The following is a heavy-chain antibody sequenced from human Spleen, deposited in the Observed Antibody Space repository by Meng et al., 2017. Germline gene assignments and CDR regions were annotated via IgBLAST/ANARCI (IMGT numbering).Heavy chain of an antibody. V-gene: IGHV3-53*01. J-gene: IGHJ4*02. CDR3: AKERMSLVRGVIAYYFDY. D-gene: IGHD3-10*01. CDR2: IYSGGNT. CDR1: GFSVSHNY. Sequence: GESLKISCAASGFSVSHNYMSWVRQAPGAGLEWVSVIYSGGNTYYADSVKGRFTISRDNSKNTLYLQMNSLRAEDTAVYYCAKERMSLVRGVIAYYFDYWGQGTLVTVSS.